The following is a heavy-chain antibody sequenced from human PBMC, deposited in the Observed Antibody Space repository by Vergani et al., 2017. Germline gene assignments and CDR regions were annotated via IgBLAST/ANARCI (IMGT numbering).Heavy chain of an antibody. CDR1: GFTFSSYA. J-gene: IGHJ4*02. Sequence: EVQLLESGGALVQPGGSLRLSCVASGFTFSSYAITWVRQAPGKGLEWVSAISGSGDSRYYADSVQGRFTISRDNSKNTLYLQMNNLRAEDTALYYCAKLPSGRIVGPLYYFDSWGQGTLVTVSS. CDR2: ISGSGDSR. V-gene: IGHV3-23*01. CDR3: AKLPSGRIVGPLYYFDS. D-gene: IGHD1-26*01.